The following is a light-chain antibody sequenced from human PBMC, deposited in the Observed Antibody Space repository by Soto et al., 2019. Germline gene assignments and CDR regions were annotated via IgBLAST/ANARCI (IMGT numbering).Light chain of an antibody. V-gene: IGKV3-11*01. CDR3: QQRSDWPST. J-gene: IGKJ4*01. Sequence: EIVLTQSPATLSLSPGERATLSCRASQSVSSYLAWYQQKPGQAPRLLIYDASNRATGILARFSGSGYGTDFTLTISGLEPDDFEVYYCQQRSDWPSTVGGGT. CDR1: QSVSSY. CDR2: DAS.